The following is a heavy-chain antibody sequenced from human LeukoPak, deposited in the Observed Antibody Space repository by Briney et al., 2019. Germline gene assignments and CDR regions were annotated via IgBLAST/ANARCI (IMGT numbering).Heavy chain of an antibody. J-gene: IGHJ4*02. CDR1: GFTFSSYA. Sequence: GGSLRLSCAASGFTFSSYAMSWVRQAPGKGLEWVSAISGSGGSTYYADSVKGRFTISRDNSKNTLYLQMNSLRAEDTAVYYCARAPYYDFWSGKYSDKFDYWGQGTLVTVSS. D-gene: IGHD3-3*01. V-gene: IGHV3-23*01. CDR3: ARAPYYDFWSGKYSDKFDY. CDR2: ISGSGGST.